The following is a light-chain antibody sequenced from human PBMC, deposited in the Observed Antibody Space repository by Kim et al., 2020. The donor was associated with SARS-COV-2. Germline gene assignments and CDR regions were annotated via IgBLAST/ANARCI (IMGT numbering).Light chain of an antibody. CDR3: ASWDDSLISPV. J-gene: IGLJ7*01. V-gene: IGLV1-44*01. Sequence: QSVLTQSPSASGTPGQRVTISCSGSRSNVGTNTVTWYQQLPGTAPKLLIYSNNQRPSGVPDRFSGSKSDTSASLAISGLQSEDEADYHCASWDDSLISPVFGGGTQLTVL. CDR1: RSNVGTNT. CDR2: SNN.